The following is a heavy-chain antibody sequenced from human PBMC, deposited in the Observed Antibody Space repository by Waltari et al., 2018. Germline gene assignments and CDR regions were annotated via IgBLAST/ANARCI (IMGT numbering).Heavy chain of an antibody. CDR3: ARDSDALEQQLAGDY. D-gene: IGHD6-13*01. CDR2: IIPILGIA. V-gene: IGHV1-69*10. CDR1: GGTFSSYA. J-gene: IGHJ4*02. Sequence: QVQLVQSGAEVKKPGSSVKVSCKASGGTFSSYAISWVRQAPGQGLEWMGGIIPILGIANYAQKFQGRVRITADKSTSTAYMELSSLRSEDTAVYYCARDSDALEQQLAGDYWGQGTLVTVSS.